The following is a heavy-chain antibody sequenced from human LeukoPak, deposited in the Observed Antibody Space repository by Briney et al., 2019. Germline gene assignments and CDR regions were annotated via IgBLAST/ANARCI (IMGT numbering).Heavy chain of an antibody. J-gene: IGHJ6*02. CDR2: IIPIFGTA. D-gene: IGHD2-2*01. V-gene: IGHV1-69*13. CDR3: ARDGNDCSSTSCYYYYGMDV. Sequence: GASVKVSCKASGGTFSSYAISWVRQAPGQGLEWMGGIIPIFGTANYAQKFQGRVTITADESTSTAYMELSSLRSEDTAVYYCARDGNDCSSTSCYYYYGMDVWGQGTTVTVSS. CDR1: GGTFSSYA.